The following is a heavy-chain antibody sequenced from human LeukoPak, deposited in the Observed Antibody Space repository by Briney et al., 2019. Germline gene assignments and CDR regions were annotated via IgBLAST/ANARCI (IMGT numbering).Heavy chain of an antibody. CDR2: IDGDGSST. V-gene: IGHV3-74*01. D-gene: IGHD4-17*01. CDR3: ARASTTVPNLLDY. CDR1: GFTFSSYW. J-gene: IGHJ4*02. Sequence: GGSLRLSCAASGFTFSSYWMQWVRQAPGKGLVWVSRIDGDGSSTNYADSVKGRFTISRDNAKNTLYLQMNSLRAEDTAVYYCARASTTVPNLLDYWGQGTLVTVSS.